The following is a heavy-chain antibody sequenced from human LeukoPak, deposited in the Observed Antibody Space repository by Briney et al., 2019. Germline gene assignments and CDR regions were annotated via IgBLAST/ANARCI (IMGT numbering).Heavy chain of an antibody. J-gene: IGHJ4*02. CDR2: IYYSGST. D-gene: IGHD1-20*01. CDR3: ARDNQYNSASSHYGGTNFDS. V-gene: IGHV4-39*07. Sequence: IPSETLSLTCTVSGGSISRSRDYWGWIRQPPGKGLEWIGSIYYSGSTYSNPSLKSRVTISGDTSKNRFSLKLSSVTAADTAMYYCARDNQYNSASSHYGGTNFDSWGQGTLVTVSS. CDR1: GGSISRSRDY.